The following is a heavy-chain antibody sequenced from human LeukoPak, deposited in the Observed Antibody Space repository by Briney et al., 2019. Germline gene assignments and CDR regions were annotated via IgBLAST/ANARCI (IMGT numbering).Heavy chain of an antibody. D-gene: IGHD3-10*01. CDR1: GYTFTSYD. V-gene: IGHV1-8*02. CDR3: ARAGPVWFGGKVYNWFDP. J-gene: IGHJ5*02. Sequence: ASVKVSCKASGYTFTSYDINWVRQASGQGLEWMGWMNPNTGNTGYAQKFQGRVTMTRNTSISTAYMELSSLRSEDTAVYYCARAGPVWFGGKVYNWFDPWGQGTLVTVSS. CDR2: MNPNTGNT.